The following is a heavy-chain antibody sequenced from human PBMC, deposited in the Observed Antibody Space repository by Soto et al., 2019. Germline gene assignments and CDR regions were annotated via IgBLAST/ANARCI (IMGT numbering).Heavy chain of an antibody. Sequence: GASVKVSCKASGYTFTSYAMQWVRQARGQRLEWIGWIVVGSGNTNYAQKFQERVTITRDMSTSTAYMELSSLRSEDTAVYYCAAAALWFGELLYLTAPNKTTYYYYGMDVWGQGTTVTVSS. CDR3: AAAALWFGELLYLTAPNKTTYYYYGMDV. V-gene: IGHV1-58*02. CDR1: GYTFTSYA. J-gene: IGHJ6*02. CDR2: IVVGSGNT. D-gene: IGHD3-10*01.